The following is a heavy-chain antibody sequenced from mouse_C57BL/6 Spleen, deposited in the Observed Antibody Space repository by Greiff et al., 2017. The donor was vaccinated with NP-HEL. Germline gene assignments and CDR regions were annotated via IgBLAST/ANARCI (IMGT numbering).Heavy chain of an antibody. V-gene: IGHV2-9-1*01. D-gene: IGHD1-1*01. CDR2: IWTGGGT. Sequence: VQLQESGPGLVAPSQSLSITCTVSGFSLTSYAISWVRQPPGKGLEWLGVIWTGGGTNYNSALKSRLSISKDNSKSQVFLKMNSLQTDDTARYYCARPYGSSYSWYFDVWGTGTTVTVSS. CDR1: GFSLTSYA. J-gene: IGHJ1*03. CDR3: ARPYGSSYSWYFDV.